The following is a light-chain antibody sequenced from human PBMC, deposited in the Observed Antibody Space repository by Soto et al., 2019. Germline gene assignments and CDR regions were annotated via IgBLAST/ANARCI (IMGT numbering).Light chain of an antibody. CDR1: QSNSSY. CDR2: AAS. CDR3: QQSYSSLWT. J-gene: IGKJ1*01. Sequence: DIQMTQSPSSLSASVGDRVTITCRASQSNSSYLNWYQQKPGKAPKLLIYAASSLQSGVPSRFSGSGSGTDFTITISSLQPEDFATYYCQQSYSSLWTFGQGTKVEIK. V-gene: IGKV1-39*01.